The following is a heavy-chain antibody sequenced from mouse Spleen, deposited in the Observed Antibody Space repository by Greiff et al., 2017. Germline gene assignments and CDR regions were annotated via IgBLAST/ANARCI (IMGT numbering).Heavy chain of an antibody. Sequence: VQLQQSGAELVKPGASVKISCKASGYAFSSYWMNWVKQRPGKGLEWIGQIYPGDGDTNYNGKFKGKATLTADKSSSTAYMQLSSLTSEDSAVYFCAREGAYYRYDDYFDYWGQGTTLTVSS. CDR1: GYAFSSYW. D-gene: IGHD2-14*01. CDR3: AREGAYYRYDDYFDY. CDR2: IYPGDGDT. J-gene: IGHJ2*01. V-gene: IGHV1-80*01.